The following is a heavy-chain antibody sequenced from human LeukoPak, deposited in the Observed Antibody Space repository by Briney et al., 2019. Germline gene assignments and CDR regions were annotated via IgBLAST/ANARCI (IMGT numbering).Heavy chain of an antibody. CDR1: GYSFTSYL. Sequence: GEALKISCKGSGYSFTSYLIGWVRQMPGKGLEWMGIIHPGDSDTRYSPSLQGQVTISADKSISTAYLQWSSRKASDTAMYYCARRGAGCGELMDFDYWGQGTLVTVSS. CDR3: ARRGAGCGELMDFDY. CDR2: IHPGDSDT. V-gene: IGHV5-51*01. J-gene: IGHJ4*02. D-gene: IGHD3-10*01.